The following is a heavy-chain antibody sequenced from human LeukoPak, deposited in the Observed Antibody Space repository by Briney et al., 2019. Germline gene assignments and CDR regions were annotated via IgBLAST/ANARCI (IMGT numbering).Heavy chain of an antibody. V-gene: IGHV1-2*02. CDR2: INPNSGGT. CDR1: GYTFTGYY. Sequence: ASVKVSCKASGYTFTGYYMHWVRQAPGQGLEWMGWINPNSGGTNYAQKFQGRVTMTRDTSISTAYMELSRLRSDDTAVYYCARTLDYDFWSGLLDYWGQGTLVTVSS. J-gene: IGHJ4*02. D-gene: IGHD3-3*01. CDR3: ARTLDYDFWSGLLDY.